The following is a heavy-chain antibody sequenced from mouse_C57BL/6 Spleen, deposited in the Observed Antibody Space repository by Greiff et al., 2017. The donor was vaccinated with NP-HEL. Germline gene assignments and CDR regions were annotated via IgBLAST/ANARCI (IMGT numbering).Heavy chain of an antibody. CDR3: ARANYYGSSSLDY. D-gene: IGHD1-1*01. V-gene: IGHV1-22*01. CDR1: GYTFTDYN. J-gene: IGHJ2*01. Sequence: EVQVVESGPELVKPGASVKMSCKASGYTFTDYNMHWVKQSHGKSLEWIGYINPNNGGTSYNQKFKGKATLTVNKSSSTAYMELRSLTSEDSAVYYCARANYYGSSSLDYWGQGTTLTVSS. CDR2: INPNNGGT.